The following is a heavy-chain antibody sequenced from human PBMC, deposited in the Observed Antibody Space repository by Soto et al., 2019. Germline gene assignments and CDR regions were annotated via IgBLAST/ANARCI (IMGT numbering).Heavy chain of an antibody. CDR1: GFTFSSYS. CDR2: ISSSSSYI. CDR3: ARDHIVLVPAAAAGYYGMDV. V-gene: IGHV3-21*01. Sequence: EVQLVESGGGLVKPGWSLRLSCAASGFTFSSYSMNWVRQAPGKGLEWVSSISSSSSYIYYADSVKGRFTISRDNAKNSLYLQMNSLRAEDTAVYYCARDHIVLVPAAAAGYYGMDVWGQGTTVTVSS. D-gene: IGHD2-2*01. J-gene: IGHJ6*02.